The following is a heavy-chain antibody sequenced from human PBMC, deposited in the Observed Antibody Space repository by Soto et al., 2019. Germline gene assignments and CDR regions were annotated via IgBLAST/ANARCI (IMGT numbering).Heavy chain of an antibody. CDR1: GFTFSSYW. Sequence: GGSLRLSCVASGFTFSSYWMSWVRQAPGKGLEWVANIKQDGSEKYYVDSVKGRFTISRDNAKNSLYLQMNSLRAEDTAVYYCASSGSYYYYYYMDVWGKGTTVTVSS. CDR3: ASSGSYYYYYYMDV. CDR2: IKQDGSEK. J-gene: IGHJ6*03. V-gene: IGHV3-7*03. D-gene: IGHD1-26*01.